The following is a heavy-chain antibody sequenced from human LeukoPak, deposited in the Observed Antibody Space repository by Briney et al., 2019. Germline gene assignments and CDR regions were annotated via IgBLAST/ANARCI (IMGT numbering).Heavy chain of an antibody. CDR3: ARDSSRAVIRYFDWLEAFDT. CDR2: IYHSGST. D-gene: IGHD3-9*01. CDR1: GGSISSDGYS. Sequence: SETLSLTCTVSGGSISSDGYSWSWIRQPPGKGLEWIGYIYHSGSTYYNPSLKSRVTISVDTSKNQFSLKLSSVTAADTAVYYCARDSSRAVIRYFDWLEAFDTWGQGTMVTVSS. V-gene: IGHV4-30-2*01. J-gene: IGHJ3*02.